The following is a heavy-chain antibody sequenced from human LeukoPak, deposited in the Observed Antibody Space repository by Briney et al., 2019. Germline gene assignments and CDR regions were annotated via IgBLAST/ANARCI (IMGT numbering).Heavy chain of an antibody. CDR2: FYSGGST. Sequence: SETLSLTCTVSGGSISSYYWGWIRQPPGKGLEWIGNFYSGGSTYYNPSLKSRVAISEDTSGKQFSLRLGSVTAADTAVYFCARVGSGLNLYYFDYWGQGILVTVSS. J-gene: IGHJ4*02. D-gene: IGHD3-3*01. CDR3: ARVGSGLNLYYFDY. V-gene: IGHV4-39*07. CDR1: GGSISSYY.